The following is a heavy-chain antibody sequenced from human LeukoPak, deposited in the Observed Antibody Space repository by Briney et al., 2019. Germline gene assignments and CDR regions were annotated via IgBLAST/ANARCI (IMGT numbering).Heavy chain of an antibody. D-gene: IGHD3-22*01. V-gene: IGHV3-48*01. CDR1: GFTFSSYS. CDR2: ISSSSSTI. Sequence: GGSLRLSCAASGFTFSSYSMNWVRQAPGKGLEWVSYISSSSSTIYYADSVKGRFTISRDNAKNSLYLQMNSLRAEDTAVYYCARDFHYYDSSGYYYWGQGTLVTVSS. J-gene: IGHJ4*02. CDR3: ARDFHYYDSSGYYY.